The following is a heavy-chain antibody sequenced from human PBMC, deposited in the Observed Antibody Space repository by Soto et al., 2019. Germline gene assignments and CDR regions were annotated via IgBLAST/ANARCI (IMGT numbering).Heavy chain of an antibody. V-gene: IGHV1-18*01. CDR2: ISAYNGNT. D-gene: IGHD6-19*01. Sequence: ASVKVSCKASGYTFTSYGISWVRQAPGQGLEWMGWISAYNGNTNYAQKLQGRVTMTTDTSTSTAYMELRSLRSDDTAVYYCAKESRPGIAVAGGMDVWGQGTTVTAP. J-gene: IGHJ6*02. CDR1: GYTFTSYG. CDR3: AKESRPGIAVAGGMDV.